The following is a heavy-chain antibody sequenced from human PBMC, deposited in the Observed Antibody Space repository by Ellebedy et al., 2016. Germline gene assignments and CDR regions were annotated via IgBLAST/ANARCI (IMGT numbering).Heavy chain of an antibody. V-gene: IGHV3-74*01. Sequence: GESLKISCAASGFTVSSNYMTWVRQAPGKGLVWVSRINSDGSSTSYADSVKGRFTISRDNAKNTLYLQMSSLKVEDTATYYCANVGGSGTYYNGYWGQGTLVTVSS. CDR2: INSDGSST. D-gene: IGHD3-10*01. J-gene: IGHJ4*02. CDR1: GFTVSSNY. CDR3: ANVGGSGTYYNGY.